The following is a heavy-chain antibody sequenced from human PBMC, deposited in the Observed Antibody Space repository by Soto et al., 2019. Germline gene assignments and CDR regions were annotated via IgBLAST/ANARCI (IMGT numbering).Heavy chain of an antibody. CDR2: ILYDGSNK. V-gene: IGHV3-30-3*01. D-gene: IGHD3-10*01. CDR1: GVNFSSYI. CDR3: ARDDEGGSYCDLGY. J-gene: IGHJ4*02. Sequence: GGSQRLSSEASGVNFSSYIMHWVRKAPGKGLEWVAVILYDGSNKYYADSVKGRFSISRDNSKNTLYLQMNSLRDEDTAVYYCARDDEGGSYCDLGYWGQGTQVTVSS.